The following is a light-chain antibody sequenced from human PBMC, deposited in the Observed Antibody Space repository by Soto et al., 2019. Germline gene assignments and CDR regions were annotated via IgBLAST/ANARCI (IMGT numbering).Light chain of an antibody. CDR3: QSYDSSLRGYWV. Sequence: QSVLTQPPSVSGAPGQRVTISCTGSSSNIGAGDAVHWYQQLPGTAPKLLIYGDSNRPSGVPDRFSGSKSGTSASLAITGLQAEDEADYYCQSYDSSLRGYWVFGGGTKLTVL. J-gene: IGLJ3*02. CDR2: GDS. V-gene: IGLV1-40*01. CDR1: SSNIGAGDA.